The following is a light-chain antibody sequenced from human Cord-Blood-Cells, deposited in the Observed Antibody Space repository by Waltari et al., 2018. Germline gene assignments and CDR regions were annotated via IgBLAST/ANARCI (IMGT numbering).Light chain of an antibody. CDR2: DVS. CDR1: SSDVGGYNY. CDR3: SSYTRSSTYV. Sequence: QSALTQHASLSGSPGPSITISCTGTSSDVGGYNYVSWYQQHPGKAPKLMIFDVSNRPSGVSNRFSGSKSGNTASLTISGLQAEDEADYYCSSYTRSSTYVFGTGTKVTVL. V-gene: IGLV2-14*01. J-gene: IGLJ1*01.